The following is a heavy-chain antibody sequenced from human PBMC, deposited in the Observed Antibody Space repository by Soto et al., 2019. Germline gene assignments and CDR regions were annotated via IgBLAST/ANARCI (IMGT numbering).Heavy chain of an antibody. D-gene: IGHD3-10*01. Sequence: QVQLQESGPGLVQPSQTLSLTCTVSGGSISSGDYYWTWIRQSPGKGLEWIGYIYSSGTTYYNPSLKSRVAMSVDTSKKQFSLNLSSVTAADTALYYCARGHRFGESKNDYWGQGTLVTVSS. V-gene: IGHV4-30-4*01. CDR3: ARGHRFGESKNDY. CDR1: GGSISSGDYY. CDR2: IYSSGTT. J-gene: IGHJ4*02.